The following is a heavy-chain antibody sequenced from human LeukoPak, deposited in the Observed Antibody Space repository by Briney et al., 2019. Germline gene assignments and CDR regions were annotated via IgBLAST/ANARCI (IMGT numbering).Heavy chain of an antibody. CDR1: GFTFSSYA. CDR2: ISGSGGST. V-gene: IGHV3-23*01. Sequence: QPGGSLRLSCAASGFTFSSYAMSWVRQAPGKGLEWVSAISGSGGSTYYADSVKGRFTISRDNSKNTLYLQMNSLRAEDTAVYYCAKDEDNYDFWSGYDGMDAWGQGTTVTVSS. J-gene: IGHJ6*02. D-gene: IGHD3-3*01. CDR3: AKDEDNYDFWSGYDGMDA.